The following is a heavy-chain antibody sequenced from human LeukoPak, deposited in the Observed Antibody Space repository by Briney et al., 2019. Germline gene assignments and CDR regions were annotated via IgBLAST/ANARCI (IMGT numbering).Heavy chain of an antibody. D-gene: IGHD5-18*01. Sequence: ASVKVSCKASGYTFTSYYMYWVRQAPGQGLEWMGWISAYNGNTNYAQKLQGRVTMTTDTSTSTAYMELRSLRSDDTAVYYCARERHTAMELEAFDIWGQGTMVTVSS. CDR1: GYTFTSYY. V-gene: IGHV1-18*04. J-gene: IGHJ3*02. CDR2: ISAYNGNT. CDR3: ARERHTAMELEAFDI.